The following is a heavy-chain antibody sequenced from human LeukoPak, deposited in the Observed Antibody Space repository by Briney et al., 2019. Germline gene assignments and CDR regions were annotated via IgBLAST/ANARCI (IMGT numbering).Heavy chain of an antibody. D-gene: IGHD3-22*01. Sequence: KPAETLSLTCAVYGGSFSAYYWSWIRQPPGKGLEWIGEINHSGRTNYNPSLQSRVTISVDTSMNQFSLQLSSVTAADTAVYYCARAGDSSGYSDYWGQGTLVTVSS. CDR2: INHSGRT. CDR1: GGSFSAYY. V-gene: IGHV4-34*01. CDR3: ARAGDSSGYSDY. J-gene: IGHJ4*02.